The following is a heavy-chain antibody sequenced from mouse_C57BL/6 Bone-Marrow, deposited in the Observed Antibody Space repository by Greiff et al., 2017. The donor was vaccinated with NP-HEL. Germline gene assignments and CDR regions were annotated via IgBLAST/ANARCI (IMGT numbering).Heavy chain of an antibody. V-gene: IGHV5-9-1*02. CDR2: ISSGGDYI. Sequence: EVQGVESGEGLVKPGGSLKLSCAASGFTFSSYAMSWVRQTPEKRLEWVAYISSGGDYIYYADTVKGRFTISRDNARNTLYLQMSSLKSEDTAMYYCTRDLPSWFAYWGQGTLVTVSA. CDR1: GFTFSSYA. D-gene: IGHD5-5*01. CDR3: TRDLPSWFAY. J-gene: IGHJ3*01.